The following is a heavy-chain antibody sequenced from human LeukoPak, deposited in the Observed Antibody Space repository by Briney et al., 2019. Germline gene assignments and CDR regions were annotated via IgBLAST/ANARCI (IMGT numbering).Heavy chain of an antibody. J-gene: IGHJ4*02. CDR2: MYYSGSA. V-gene: IGHV4-59*08. Sequence: SETLSLTCTVSGDSINTYYRSWIRQSPGKGLEWIGYMYYSGSAEYNPSLQSRVTFSVDTSKRQFSLKLTSVTAADTAVYYCARVATESSGWYVPYFDYWGQGTLVTVSS. CDR1: GDSINTYY. D-gene: IGHD6-13*01. CDR3: ARVATESSGWYVPYFDY.